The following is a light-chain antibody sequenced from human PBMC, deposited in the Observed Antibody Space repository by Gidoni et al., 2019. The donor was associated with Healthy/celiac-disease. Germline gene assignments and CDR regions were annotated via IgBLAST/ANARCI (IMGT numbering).Light chain of an antibody. CDR3: QQSYSTPT. V-gene: IGKV1-39*01. CDR2: AAS. Sequence: DIQMPQSPSSLSASVGDRVTITCRASQSISSYLNWYQQKPGKAPKLLSYAASSLQSGVPSRFSGSGSGTDFTITSSSLQHEDVATYYCQQSYSTPTFGGGTKVEIK. CDR1: QSISSY. J-gene: IGKJ4*01.